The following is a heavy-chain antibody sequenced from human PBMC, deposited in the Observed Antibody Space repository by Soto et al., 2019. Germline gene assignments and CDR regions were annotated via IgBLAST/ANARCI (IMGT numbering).Heavy chain of an antibody. V-gene: IGHV3-74*01. CDR2: IISGGSRV. CDR1: GVTFSNDW. CDR3: ARERTSEGGIDV. J-gene: IGHJ6*02. Sequence: GGSLRLSCAASGVTFSNDWKNWVRQGPGKGLEWVSRIISGGSRVSYADSVKGRFTIARDNAKNTLYLEMHSVTAEDTAVYYCARERTSEGGIDVWGQGTTVTVSS.